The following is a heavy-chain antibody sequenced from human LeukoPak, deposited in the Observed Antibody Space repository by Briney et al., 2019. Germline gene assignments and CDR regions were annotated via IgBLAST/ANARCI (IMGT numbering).Heavy chain of an antibody. D-gene: IGHD3-3*01. V-gene: IGHV1-8*01. J-gene: IGHJ4*02. CDR3: ARGVGGYDFLVGYVPYYFDY. Sequence: ASVKVSCKASGYTFTSYDINWVRQATGQGLEWMGWMNPNSGNTGYAQKFQGRVTITRTTAISTAYMELSSLRSEDTAVYYCARGVGGYDFLVGYVPYYFDYWGQGTLVTVSS. CDR2: MNPNSGNT. CDR1: GYTFTSYD.